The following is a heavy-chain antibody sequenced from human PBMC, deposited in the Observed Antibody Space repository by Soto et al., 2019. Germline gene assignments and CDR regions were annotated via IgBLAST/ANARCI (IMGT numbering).Heavy chain of an antibody. CDR2: INHTGST. D-gene: IGHD3-10*01. CDR1: GGSFSGYY. CDR3: ARDHYYDSGSYYNNWFDP. Sequence: SETLSRTCAVYGGSFSGYYWNWIRQPPGKGLEWIGEINHTGSTNYNPSLKSRVTISVDTSKNQFSLKLTSVTAADTAVYYCARDHYYDSGSYYNNWFDPWGQGALVTVSS. V-gene: IGHV4-34*01. J-gene: IGHJ5*02.